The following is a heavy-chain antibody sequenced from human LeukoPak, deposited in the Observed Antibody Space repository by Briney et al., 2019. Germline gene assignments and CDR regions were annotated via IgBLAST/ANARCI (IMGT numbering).Heavy chain of an antibody. CDR2: ISYDGRNK. V-gene: IGHV3-30*03. Sequence: PGRSLRLSCAASGFTFSNYGMHWVRQAPGKGLEWVVVISYDGRNKYYADSMKGRFTISRDTSKNTLNLQMNSLRADDTAVYYCASDSSGSLDYWGQGTLVTISS. D-gene: IGHD3-22*01. CDR3: ASDSSGSLDY. CDR1: GFTFSNYG. J-gene: IGHJ4*02.